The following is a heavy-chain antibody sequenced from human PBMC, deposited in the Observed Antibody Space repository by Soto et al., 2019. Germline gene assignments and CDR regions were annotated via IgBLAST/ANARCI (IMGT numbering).Heavy chain of an antibody. CDR1: GFNFGSYG. Sequence: QVQLVESGGGVVQPGRSLTLSCAASGFNFGSYGMHWVRQAPGKGLEWVAVIWYDGSNKYYVDSVKGRFTISRDNPKNMLYLQMNSLRAEDTAVYYCARVPNFGDYYFDYWGQGALVTVSS. CDR3: ARVPNFGDYYFDY. J-gene: IGHJ4*02. CDR2: IWYDGSNK. V-gene: IGHV3-33*01. D-gene: IGHD4-17*01.